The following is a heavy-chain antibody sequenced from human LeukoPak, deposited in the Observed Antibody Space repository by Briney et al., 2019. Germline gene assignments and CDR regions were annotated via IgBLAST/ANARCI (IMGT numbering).Heavy chain of an antibody. V-gene: IGHV3-7*01. D-gene: IGHD6-13*01. CDR3: ARGWAHMDV. CDR1: GFLFSSYW. J-gene: IGHJ6*03. Sequence: GGSLRLSCAASGFLFSSYWMTWVRQAPGKGLQWVAMIKEDGSGKYYVDSVKGRFTISRDNAKNSLYLQMNSLRAEDTALYYCARGWAHMDVWGKGTTVTVSS. CDR2: IKEDGSGK.